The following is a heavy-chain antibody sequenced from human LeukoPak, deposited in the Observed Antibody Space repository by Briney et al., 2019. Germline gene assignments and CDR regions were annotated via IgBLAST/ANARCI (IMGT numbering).Heavy chain of an antibody. Sequence: SQTLSLTCTVSGGSISSGGYYWSWIRQHPGKGLEGIGYIYYSGNTYYNPSHKRRATISVETSKNQFSLKLSSVTAADTAVYYCARGADTAIRPTCNYYYYGMDVWGQGTTVTVSS. CDR2: IYYSGNT. CDR3: ARGADTAIRPTCNYYYYGMDV. D-gene: IGHD5-18*01. J-gene: IGHJ6*02. V-gene: IGHV4-31*02. CDR1: GGSISSGGYY.